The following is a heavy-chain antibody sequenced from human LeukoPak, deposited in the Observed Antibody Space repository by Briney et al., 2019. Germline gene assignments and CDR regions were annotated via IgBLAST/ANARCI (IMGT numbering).Heavy chain of an antibody. V-gene: IGHV3-23*01. D-gene: IGHD3-10*01. CDR2: ISGSGGST. CDR1: GFTFSSYA. Sequence: GGSLRLSCAASGFTFSSYAMSWVRQAPGKGLEWVSAISGSGGSTYYADSVKGRFTISRDNSKNTLYLQMNSLRAEDTAVYYCANIPWGSGSYYIGDIDYWGQGTLVTVSS. CDR3: ANIPWGSGSYYIGDIDY. J-gene: IGHJ4*02.